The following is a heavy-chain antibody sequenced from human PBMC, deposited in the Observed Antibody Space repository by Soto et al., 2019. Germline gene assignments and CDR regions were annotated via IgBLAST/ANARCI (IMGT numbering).Heavy chain of an antibody. J-gene: IGHJ3*02. D-gene: IGHD1-26*01. Sequence: ASVKVSCKASGYTFTGYYMHWVRQAPGQGLEWMGWINPNSGGTNYAQKFQGWVTMTRDTSISTAYMELSRLRSDDTAVYYCARDIVGGRLDAFDIRGQGTMVTVSS. CDR3: ARDIVGGRLDAFDI. CDR2: INPNSGGT. V-gene: IGHV1-2*04. CDR1: GYTFTGYY.